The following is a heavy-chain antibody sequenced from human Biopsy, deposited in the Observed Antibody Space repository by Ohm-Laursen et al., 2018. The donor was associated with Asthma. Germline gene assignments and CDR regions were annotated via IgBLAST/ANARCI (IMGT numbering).Heavy chain of an antibody. J-gene: IGHJ4*02. D-gene: IGHD6-19*01. V-gene: IGHV3-53*01. CDR1: GFTVSRDH. Sequence: LRLSCTASGFTVSRDHMFWVRQAPGKGLEWVSVIYSGGTSHTADSVRGRFTIPRDFSKNTLHLQMHSLRVEDTAVYYCARGDSSGWSHYYFDYWGQGTLVTVSS. CDR2: IYSGGTS. CDR3: ARGDSSGWSHYYFDY.